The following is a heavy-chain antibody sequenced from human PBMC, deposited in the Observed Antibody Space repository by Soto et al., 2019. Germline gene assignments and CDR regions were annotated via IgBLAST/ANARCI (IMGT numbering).Heavy chain of an antibody. J-gene: IGHJ5*02. V-gene: IGHV4-39*01. CDR3: ARHGEHIVVVVAATQNNWFDH. D-gene: IGHD2-15*01. CDR2: IYYSGST. Sequence: PSETLSLTCTVSGGSISSSSYYWGWIRQPPGKGLERIGSIYYSGSTYYNPSLKSRVTISVDTSKNQFSLKLSSVTAADTAAYYCARHGEHIVVVVAATQNNWFDHWGQGTLVTVSS. CDR1: GGSISSSSYY.